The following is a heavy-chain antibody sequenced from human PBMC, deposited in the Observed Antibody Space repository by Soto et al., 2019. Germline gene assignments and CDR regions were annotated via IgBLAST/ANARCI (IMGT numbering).Heavy chain of an antibody. V-gene: IGHV3-21*01. Sequence: GGSLRLSCAASGFTFNNAYMSWVRQAPGKGLEWVSSISSSSSYIYYADSVKGRFTISRDNAKNSLYLQMNSLRAEDTAVYYCARDRIQLWSPPRYPYGMDVWGQGTTVTVSS. J-gene: IGHJ6*02. CDR2: ISSSSSYI. CDR3: ARDRIQLWSPPRYPYGMDV. CDR1: GFTFNNAY. D-gene: IGHD5-18*01.